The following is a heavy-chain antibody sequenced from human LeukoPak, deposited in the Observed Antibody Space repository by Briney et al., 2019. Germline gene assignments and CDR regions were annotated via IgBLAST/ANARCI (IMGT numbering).Heavy chain of an antibody. J-gene: IGHJ4*02. CDR2: LYYSGSP. V-gene: IGHV4-59*05. CDR1: GGSISSYY. CDR3: ARRLKTAVAEYYFDY. D-gene: IGHD6-19*01. Sequence: SETLSLTCTVSGGSISSYYWSWIRQPPGKGLEWIGSLYYSGSPYYNPSLKSRVTISVDTSKNHFSLKLNSVTAADTAVYYCARRLKTAVAEYYFDYWGQGTLVTVSS.